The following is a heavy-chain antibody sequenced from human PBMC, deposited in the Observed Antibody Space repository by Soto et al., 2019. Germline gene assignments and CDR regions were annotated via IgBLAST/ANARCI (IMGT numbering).Heavy chain of an antibody. V-gene: IGHV1-69*08. CDR2: IIPTLGIA. J-gene: IGHJ4*02. D-gene: IGHD5-12*01. Sequence: QVQLVQSGAEVKKPGSSLNVSCKTSGGSVSSYTITWVRQAPGQGLEWMGRIIPTLGIANYAQKFQGRVTITADKSTNTAYMELSSLRSEDTAVYYCARDRGGYAGGPFEYWGQGTLVTVSS. CDR3: ARDRGGYAGGPFEY. CDR1: GGSVSSYT.